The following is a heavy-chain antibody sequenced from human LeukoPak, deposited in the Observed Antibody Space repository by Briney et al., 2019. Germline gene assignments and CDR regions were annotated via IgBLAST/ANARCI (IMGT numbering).Heavy chain of an antibody. J-gene: IGHJ4*02. Sequence: GASVKVSCKASGYTFTGYYMHWVRQAPGQGLEWMGWINPNSGGTNYAQKFQGRVTMTRDTPISTAYMELSRLRSDDTAVYYCARFEYSSSSDGYWGQGTLVTVSS. CDR1: GYTFTGYY. CDR2: INPNSGGT. V-gene: IGHV1-2*02. CDR3: ARFEYSSSSDGY. D-gene: IGHD6-6*01.